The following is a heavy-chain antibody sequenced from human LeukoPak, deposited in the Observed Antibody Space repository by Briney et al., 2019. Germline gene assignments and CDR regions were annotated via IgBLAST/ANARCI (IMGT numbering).Heavy chain of an antibody. J-gene: IGHJ4*02. CDR2: ISSSSSYI. D-gene: IGHD3-22*01. Sequence: GGSLRLSCAASGFTFSSYSMNWVRQAPGKGLEWVSSISSSSSYIYYADSVKGRFTISRDNAKNSLYLQMNSLRAEDTAVYYCARELSLWYYYDSRYLDYWGRGTLVTVSS. CDR3: ARELSLWYYYDSRYLDY. CDR1: GFTFSSYS. V-gene: IGHV3-21*04.